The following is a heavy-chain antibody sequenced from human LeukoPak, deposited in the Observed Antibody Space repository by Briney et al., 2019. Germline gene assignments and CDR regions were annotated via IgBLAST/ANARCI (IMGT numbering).Heavy chain of an antibody. J-gene: IGHJ3*02. D-gene: IGHD3-22*01. CDR3: ARGPYSYDSSGAFDI. CDR1: GDSISSGDYY. CDR2: ISSSGST. Sequence: TLSLTCTVSGDSISSGDYYWSWIRQPAGKGLEWIGRISSSGSTNYNPSLKSRVTISVDTSKNQFSLKLSSVRAADTAVYFCARGPYSYDSSGAFDIWGQGTMVTVSS. V-gene: IGHV4-61*02.